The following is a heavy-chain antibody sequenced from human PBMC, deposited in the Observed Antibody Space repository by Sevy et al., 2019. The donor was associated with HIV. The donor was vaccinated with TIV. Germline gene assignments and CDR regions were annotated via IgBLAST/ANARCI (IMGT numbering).Heavy chain of an antibody. Sequence: ASVKVSCKSSGYTFPSSTISWVRQAPGQGLEWVGWMTHYNGDTNSAQMFQGRVTMTTDTSTSTAYLELRSLRSDDTAIYYCAREGTDYYFDHWGQGTLVTVSS. J-gene: IGHJ4*02. V-gene: IGHV1-18*01. CDR1: GYTFPSST. CDR2: MTHYNGDT. CDR3: AREGTDYYFDH. D-gene: IGHD3-10*01.